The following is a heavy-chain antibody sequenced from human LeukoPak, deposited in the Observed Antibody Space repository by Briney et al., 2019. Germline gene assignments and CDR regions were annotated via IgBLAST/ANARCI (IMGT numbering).Heavy chain of an antibody. D-gene: IGHD2-15*01. V-gene: IGHV3-9*01. CDR1: GFTFDDYA. Sequence: GGSLRLSCAASGFTFDDYAMHWVRQAPGKSLEWVSGISWNSGSIGYADSVKGRFTISRDNAKNSLYLQMNSLRAEDTALYYCAKAGGYCSGGSCYPGQYYFDYWGQGTLVTVSS. CDR2: ISWNSGSI. J-gene: IGHJ4*02. CDR3: AKAGGYCSGGSCYPGQYYFDY.